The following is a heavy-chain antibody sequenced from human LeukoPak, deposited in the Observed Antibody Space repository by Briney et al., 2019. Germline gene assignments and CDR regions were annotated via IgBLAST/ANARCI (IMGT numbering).Heavy chain of an antibody. D-gene: IGHD1-7*01. CDR3: ARGTSWNYPTIDY. V-gene: IGHV1-69*13. J-gene: IGHJ4*02. Sequence: GASVKVSCKASGGTFSSYAISWVRQAPGQGLEWMGGIIPIFGTANYAQKFQGRVTITADESTSTAYMELSSLRSEDTAVYYCARGTSWNYPTIDYWGQGTLVTVSS. CDR1: GGTFSSYA. CDR2: IIPIFGTA.